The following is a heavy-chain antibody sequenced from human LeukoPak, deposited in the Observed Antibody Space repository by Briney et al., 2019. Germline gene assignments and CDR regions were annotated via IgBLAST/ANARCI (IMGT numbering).Heavy chain of an antibody. Sequence: SQTLSLTCAVSGDSVSSNSAAWNWIRQSPSRGLEWLGRTYYRSKWYNDYAVSVKSRITINPDTSKNQFSLQLNSATPEDTAVYYCARRRIAVAGTQGYYYYYGMDVWGQGTTVTVSS. V-gene: IGHV6-1*01. D-gene: IGHD6-19*01. CDR2: TYYRSKWYN. CDR3: ARRRIAVAGTQGYYYYYGMDV. CDR1: GDSVSSNSAA. J-gene: IGHJ6*02.